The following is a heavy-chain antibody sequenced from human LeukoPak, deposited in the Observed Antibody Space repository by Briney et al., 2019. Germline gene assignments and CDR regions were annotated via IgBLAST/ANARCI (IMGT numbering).Heavy chain of an antibody. CDR2: INPNGGRT. D-gene: IGHD6-19*01. V-gene: IGHV1-46*01. Sequence: GASVKVACKASENTFTNYYMHWVRQAPGQGLEWLGLINPNGGRTAYAQNFQGRVTMTRDTSTTTLYLELSSLRSDDTAVYYCAREGTEGSSGWYFDYWGQGTLVTVSS. CDR1: ENTFTNYY. CDR3: AREGTEGSSGWYFDY. J-gene: IGHJ4*02.